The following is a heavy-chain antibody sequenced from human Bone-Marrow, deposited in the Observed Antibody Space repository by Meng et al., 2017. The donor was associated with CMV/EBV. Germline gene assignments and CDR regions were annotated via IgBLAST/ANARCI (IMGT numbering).Heavy chain of an antibody. Sequence: SGFTFSSYAVSWVRQAPGKGLEWVSAISGSGGSTYYADSVKGRFTISRDNTKNTLYLQMNSLRAEDTAVYYCAKVPDYYGSGRGWFDPWGQGTLVTVSS. CDR3: AKVPDYYGSGRGWFDP. J-gene: IGHJ5*02. D-gene: IGHD3-10*01. V-gene: IGHV3-23*01. CDR2: ISGSGGST. CDR1: GFTFSSYA.